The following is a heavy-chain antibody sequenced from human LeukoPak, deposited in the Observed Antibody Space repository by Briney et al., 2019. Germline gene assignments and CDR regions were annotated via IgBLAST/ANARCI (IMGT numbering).Heavy chain of an antibody. J-gene: IGHJ1*01. D-gene: IGHD3-16*01. V-gene: IGHV4-59*01. CDR2: ISSSGST. CDR1: GDSFSSYH. CDR3: ARVGRGDHTWGSYSCDH. Sequence: SETLSLTCTVSVSGDSFSSYHWSWLRQPPGKGLEWIGYISSSGSTSYNTSLKSRVTISVDTSKNQFSLKLSSVTAADTAVYYCARVGRGDHTWGSYSCDHWGQGTLVSVSP.